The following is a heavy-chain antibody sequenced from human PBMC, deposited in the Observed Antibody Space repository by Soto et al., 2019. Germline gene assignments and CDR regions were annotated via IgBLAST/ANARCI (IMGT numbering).Heavy chain of an antibody. CDR3: ANPSSGRSRWFDP. J-gene: IGHJ5*02. CDR2: ISGSGGST. V-gene: IGHV3-23*01. Sequence: EVQLLESGGGLVQPGGSLRLSCAASGFTFSSYAMSWVRQAPGKGLEWVSAISGSGGSTYYADSVKGRFTISRDNSKNTLYRQMNSLRAEDTAVYYCANPSSGRSRWFDPWGQGTLVTVSS. D-gene: IGHD6-19*01. CDR1: GFTFSSYA.